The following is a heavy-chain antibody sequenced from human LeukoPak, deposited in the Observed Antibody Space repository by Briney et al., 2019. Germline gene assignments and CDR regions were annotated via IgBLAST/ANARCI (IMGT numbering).Heavy chain of an antibody. CDR3: AKGVAYSSSYYFDY. V-gene: IGHV3-21*01. CDR1: GFTFSSYS. Sequence: PGGSLRLSCAASGFTFSSYSMNWVRQAPGKGLEWVSSISSSSSYIYYADSVKGRFTVSRDNSKNTLYLQMNSLRAEDTAVYYCAKGVAYSSSYYFDYWGQGTLVTVSS. D-gene: IGHD6-6*01. J-gene: IGHJ4*02. CDR2: ISSSSSYI.